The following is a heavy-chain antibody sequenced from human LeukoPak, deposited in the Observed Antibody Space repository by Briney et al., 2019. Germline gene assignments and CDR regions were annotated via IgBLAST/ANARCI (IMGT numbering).Heavy chain of an antibody. CDR1: GFTLGSHD. D-gene: IGHD5-18*01. Sequence: GGSLRLSCTASGFTLGSHDMHWVRQTTGEGLEWVAAIASGFQTFYAGSVKGRFTVSREDAKNSLYLQMNSLRAGDTAVYYCVIEARGYHYTCFDYWGQGTLVTVSS. J-gene: IGHJ4*02. CDR3: VIEARGYHYTCFDY. V-gene: IGHV3-13*01. CDR2: IASGFQT.